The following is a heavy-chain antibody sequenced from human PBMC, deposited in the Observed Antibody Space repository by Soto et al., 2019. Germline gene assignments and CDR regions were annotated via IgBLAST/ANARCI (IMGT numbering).Heavy chain of an antibody. CDR3: ARDPHAQSTAFDV. V-gene: IGHV1-3*01. Sequence: ASVKVSCEASGYTFTNYAIHWVRQAPGQRLEWMGWINAGNGNTKYSQKFQGRVTITRDTSASTSYMDLSSLRSEDTAVFYCARDPHAQSTAFDVWGQGTMVTVSS. J-gene: IGHJ3*01. CDR2: INAGNGNT. CDR1: GYTFTNYA. D-gene: IGHD2-2*01.